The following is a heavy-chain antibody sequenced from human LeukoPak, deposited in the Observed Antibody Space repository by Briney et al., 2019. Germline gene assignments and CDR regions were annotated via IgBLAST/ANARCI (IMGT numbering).Heavy chain of an antibody. J-gene: IGHJ5*02. V-gene: IGHV3-7*04. D-gene: IGHD3-10*01. CDR2: IEQHVNEK. Sequence: GGSLRLSCSTSGFTFSNYCMNWVRQAPGKGLEWVAFIEQHVNEKYYMVSVKGRFTISRDNGKNSRYLEMNSLRADDTAVYYCAGGDFYGSGSARRHWFDPWGQGTLITVSS. CDR3: AGGDFYGSGSARRHWFDP. CDR1: GFTFSNYC.